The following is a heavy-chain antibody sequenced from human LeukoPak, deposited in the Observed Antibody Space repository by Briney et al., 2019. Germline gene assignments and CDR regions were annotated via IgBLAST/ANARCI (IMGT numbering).Heavy chain of an antibody. J-gene: IGHJ4*02. CDR1: GFTFSDYY. V-gene: IGHV3-11*01. Sequence: PGGSLRLSCAASGFTFSDYYMSWIRQAPGKGLDWVSYLSSSGSTIYYADSVKGRFTISRDNANNSLYLQMNSLRAEDTAVYYCARVDYGDYYFDYWGQGTLVTVSS. CDR3: ARVDYGDYYFDY. CDR2: LSSSGSTI. D-gene: IGHD4-17*01.